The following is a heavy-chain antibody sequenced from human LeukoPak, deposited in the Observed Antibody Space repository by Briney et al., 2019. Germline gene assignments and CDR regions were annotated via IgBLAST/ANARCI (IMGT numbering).Heavy chain of an antibody. CDR1: GYSFTSYW. CDR3: ARRVRRVNYYDSSGYYHAFDI. V-gene: IGHV5-51*01. CDR2: IYPGDSDT. Sequence: GESLKISCKGSGYSFTSYWIGWVRQMPGKGLEWMGIIYPGDSDTRYSPSFQGQVTISADKSISTAYLQWSSLKASDTAMYYCARRVRRVNYYDSSGYYHAFDIWGQGAMATVSS. D-gene: IGHD3-22*01. J-gene: IGHJ3*02.